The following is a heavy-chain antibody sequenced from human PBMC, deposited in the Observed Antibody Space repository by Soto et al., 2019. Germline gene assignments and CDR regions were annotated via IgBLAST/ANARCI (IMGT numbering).Heavy chain of an antibody. D-gene: IGHD5-18*01. CDR2: IYYSGST. J-gene: IGHJ4*02. CDR1: GGSISSGDYY. CDR3: ASTSYGDAFCVY. Sequence: QVQLQESGPGLVKPSQTLSLTCTVSGGSISSGDYYWSWIRQPPGKGLEWIGYIYYSGSTYYNPSLTGRVTKSVGTPKIQFSLTLSSVTAADTAVFYCASTSYGDAFCVYWGQGTLVTVSS. V-gene: IGHV4-30-4*01.